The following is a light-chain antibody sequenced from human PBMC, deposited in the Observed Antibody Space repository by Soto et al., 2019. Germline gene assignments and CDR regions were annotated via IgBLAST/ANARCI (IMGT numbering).Light chain of an antibody. Sequence: QSVLTQPPSASGTPGQRVTISCSGGSSNIGTNIVNWYQQLPGRAPKLLIYNNDLRPSGVPDRFSGSKSGTSASLAISGLQSEDAADYYCAAWDDSLNGFYVFGIGTKLTV. CDR1: SSNIGTNI. J-gene: IGLJ1*01. CDR2: NND. V-gene: IGLV1-44*01. CDR3: AAWDDSLNGFYV.